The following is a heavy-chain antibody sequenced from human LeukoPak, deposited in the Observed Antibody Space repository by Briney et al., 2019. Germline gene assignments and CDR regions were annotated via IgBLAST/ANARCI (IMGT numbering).Heavy chain of an antibody. CDR1: GGSFSGYY. CDR2: INHSGST. Sequence: SETLSLTCAVYGGSFSGYYWSWIRQPPGKGLEWIGEINHSGSTNYNPPLKSRVTISVDTSKNQFSLKLSSVTAADTAVYYCATSDERTFDYWGQGTLVTVSS. D-gene: IGHD1-1*01. CDR3: ATSDERTFDY. J-gene: IGHJ4*02. V-gene: IGHV4-34*01.